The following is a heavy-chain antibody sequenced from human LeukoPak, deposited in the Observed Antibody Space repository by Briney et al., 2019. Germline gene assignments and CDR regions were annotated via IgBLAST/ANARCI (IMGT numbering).Heavy chain of an antibody. J-gene: IGHJ4*02. CDR2: ISSSGSTI. CDR3: ARGHSYGQYVLQFDY. V-gene: IGHV3-11*01. D-gene: IGHD5-18*01. Sequence: PGGSLRLPCAASGFTFSDYYMSWIRHAPGKGLEWVSYISSSGSTIYYADSVKGRFTISRDNAKNSLYLQMNSLRAEDTAVYYCARGHSYGQYVLQFDYWGQGTLVTVSS. CDR1: GFTFSDYY.